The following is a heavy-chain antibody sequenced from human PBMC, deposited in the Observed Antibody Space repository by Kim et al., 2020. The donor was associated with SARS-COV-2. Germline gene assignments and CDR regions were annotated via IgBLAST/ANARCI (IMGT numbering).Heavy chain of an antibody. Sequence: SVKVSCKASGGTFSSYAISWVRQAPGQGLEWMGGIIPIFGTANYAQKFQGRVTITADESTSTAYMELSSLRSEDTAVYYCARDVVPAAINDLDYYYYYGMDVWGQGTTVTVSS. CDR1: GGTFSSYA. CDR2: IIPIFGTA. D-gene: IGHD2-2*02. V-gene: IGHV1-69*13. J-gene: IGHJ6*02. CDR3: ARDVVPAAINDLDYYYYYGMDV.